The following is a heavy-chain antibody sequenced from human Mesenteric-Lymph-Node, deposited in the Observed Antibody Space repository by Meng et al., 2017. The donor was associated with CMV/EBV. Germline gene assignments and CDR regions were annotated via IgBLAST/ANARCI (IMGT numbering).Heavy chain of an antibody. V-gene: IGHV4-34*01. D-gene: IGHD3-10*01. Sequence: GGSCGGECWSWISQTPGKGLGWIGEINHSGSNNYTPSIKGRVTISVDTSKNQFSLKLSSVTAADTAVYYCARTYGSGSYYLDYWGQGTLVTVSS. CDR3: ARTYGSGSYYLDY. J-gene: IGHJ4*02. CDR1: GGSCGGEC. CDR2: INHSGSN.